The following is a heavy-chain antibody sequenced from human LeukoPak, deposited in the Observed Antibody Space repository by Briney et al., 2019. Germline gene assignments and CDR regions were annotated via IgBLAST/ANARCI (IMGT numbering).Heavy chain of an antibody. J-gene: IGHJ4*02. CDR2: INSDGSST. CDR1: GFTFSSYW. D-gene: IGHD1-26*01. Sequence: GGSLRLSCAASGFTFSSYWMHWVRQAPGKGLVWVSRINSDGSSTNYADSVKGRFTISRDNAKNSLYLQMNSLRAEDTAVYYCARAGGAYSGSYYDYWGQGTLVTVSS. V-gene: IGHV3-74*01. CDR3: ARAGGAYSGSYYDY.